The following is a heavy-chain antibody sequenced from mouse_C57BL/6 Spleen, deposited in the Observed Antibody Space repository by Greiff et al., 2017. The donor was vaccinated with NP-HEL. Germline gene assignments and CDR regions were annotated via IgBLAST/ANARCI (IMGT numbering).Heavy chain of an antibody. Sequence: VQLQQPGAELVRPGTSVKLSCKASGYTFTSYWMHWVKQRPGQGLEWIGVIDPSDSYTNYNQKFKGKATFTVDTSSRTAYMQLSSLTSEDSAVYYCAITTVVATGPFAYWGQGTLVTVSA. CDR1: GYTFTSYW. D-gene: IGHD1-1*01. CDR2: IDPSDSYT. CDR3: AITTVVATGPFAY. J-gene: IGHJ3*01. V-gene: IGHV1-59*01.